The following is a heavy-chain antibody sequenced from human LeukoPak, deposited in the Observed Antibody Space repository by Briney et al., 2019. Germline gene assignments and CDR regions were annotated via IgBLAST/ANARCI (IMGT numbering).Heavy chain of an antibody. CDR3: AKGAQDFGDSTTDY. D-gene: IGHD4-17*01. V-gene: IGHV3-23*01. CDR1: GFTFSSYI. CDR2: ISGSGGRT. Sequence: GGSLRLSCAASGFTFSSYIMSWVRQAPGKGLEWVSVISGSGGRTYYADSVKGRFTISRDNSKNTVFLQMNSLRVEDTAVYYCAKGAQDFGDSTTDYWGQGTLVTVSS. J-gene: IGHJ4*02.